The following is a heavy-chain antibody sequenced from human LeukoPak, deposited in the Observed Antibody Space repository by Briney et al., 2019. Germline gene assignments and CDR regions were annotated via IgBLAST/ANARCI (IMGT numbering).Heavy chain of an antibody. J-gene: IGHJ4*02. CDR1: GFTFSKYG. D-gene: IGHD3-10*01. CDR2: ISGSGGST. Sequence: GGSLRLSCAASGFTFSKYGMSWVRQAPAKGLEWVSAISGSGGSTYFADSVKGRFTISRDNSKNTLYLQMNSLRAEDTAVYYCARGYGFGYWGQGTLVTVSS. V-gene: IGHV3-23*01. CDR3: ARGYGFGY.